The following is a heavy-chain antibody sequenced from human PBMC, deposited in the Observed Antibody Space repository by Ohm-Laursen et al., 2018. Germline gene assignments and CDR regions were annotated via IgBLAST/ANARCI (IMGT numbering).Heavy chain of an antibody. D-gene: IGHD1-1*01. J-gene: IGHJ4*02. CDR1: GFTFSNYA. CDR2: ITDSGGST. Sequence: SLRLSCAASGFTFSNYAMYWVRQAPGKGLEWVSAITDSGGSTFYADSVKGRFTISRDNSKNTLYLQMNSLRAEDTAVYYCAKGTTDVDYWGQGTLVTVSS. V-gene: IGHV3-23*01. CDR3: AKGTTDVDY.